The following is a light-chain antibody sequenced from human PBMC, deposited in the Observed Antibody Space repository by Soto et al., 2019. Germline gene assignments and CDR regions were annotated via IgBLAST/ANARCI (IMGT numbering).Light chain of an antibody. Sequence: EIVLTQSPATLSLSPGERATLSCRASQTISSYLLWYQQKPGQAPRLLIYDASNRATGIPARFSGSGSETDFTLTIRSLEPEDFAVYYCQHRLNWPLTFGQGTRLEIK. CDR3: QHRLNWPLT. J-gene: IGKJ5*01. CDR1: QTISSY. CDR2: DAS. V-gene: IGKV3-11*01.